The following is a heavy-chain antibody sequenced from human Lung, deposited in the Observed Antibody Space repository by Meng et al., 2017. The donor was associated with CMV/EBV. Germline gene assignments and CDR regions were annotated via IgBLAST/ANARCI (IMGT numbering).Heavy chain of an antibody. CDR2: ISSTSNFI. CDR1: GFTFRDYY. J-gene: IGHJ4*02. V-gene: IGHV3-11*05. CDR3: ARDSGLLPDY. Sequence: QGERVGAGGGLVQPGGSLRLSCAAFGFTFRDYYMSWVRQAPGKGLEWVSYISSTSNFIIYADSVRGRFTISRDNARSSVYLQMNSLRAEDTAVYYCARDSGLLPDYWGQGILVTVSS. D-gene: IGHD1-26*01.